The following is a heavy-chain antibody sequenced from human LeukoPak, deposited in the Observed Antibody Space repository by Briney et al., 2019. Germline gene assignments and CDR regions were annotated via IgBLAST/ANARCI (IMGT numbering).Heavy chain of an antibody. CDR1: GGSISSGGYS. J-gene: IGHJ4*02. CDR2: IYYSGST. Sequence: TLSLTCAVSGGSISSGGYSWSWIRQPPGKGLEWIGYIYYSGSTYYNPSLKSRVTISVDTSKNQFSLKLSSVTAADTAVYYCASTFRVISGYYFDYWGQGTLVTVSS. D-gene: IGHD3-22*01. V-gene: IGHV4-30-4*07. CDR3: ASTFRVISGYYFDY.